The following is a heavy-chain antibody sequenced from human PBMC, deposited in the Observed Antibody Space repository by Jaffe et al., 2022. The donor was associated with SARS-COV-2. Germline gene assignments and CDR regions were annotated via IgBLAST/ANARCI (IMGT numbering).Heavy chain of an antibody. CDR1: GFTFGDYA. J-gene: IGHJ4*02. CDR2: IRSKAYGGTT. V-gene: IGHV3-49*04. CDR3: TRGRERTYYYDSSGYYVDY. Sequence: EVQLVESGGGLVQPGRSLRLSCTASGFTFGDYAMSWVRQAPGKGLEWVGFIRSKAYGGTTEYAASVKGRFTISRDDSKSIAYLQMNSLKTEDTAVYYCTRGRERTYYYDSSGYYVDYWGQGTLVTVSS. D-gene: IGHD3-22*01.